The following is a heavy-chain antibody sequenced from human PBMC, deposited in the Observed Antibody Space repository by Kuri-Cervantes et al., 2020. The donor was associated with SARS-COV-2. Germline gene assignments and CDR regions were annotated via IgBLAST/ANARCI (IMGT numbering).Heavy chain of an antibody. J-gene: IGHJ5*02. Sequence: GESLKISCAASGFTFGNYLMHWVRQAPGKGLVWVSRFMSDGTSQSYADSVRGRFTISRDNAKNTLYLQRNSLRADDTAVYYCAKSDWFDPWGQGTLVTVSS. CDR1: GFTFGNYL. CDR2: FMSDGTSQ. CDR3: AKSDWFDP. V-gene: IGHV3-74*01.